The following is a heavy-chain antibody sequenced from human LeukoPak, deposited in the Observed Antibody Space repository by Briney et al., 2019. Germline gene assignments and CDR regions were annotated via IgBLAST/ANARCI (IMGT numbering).Heavy chain of an antibody. D-gene: IGHD1-14*01. CDR2: ISGSGGST. J-gene: IGHJ5*02. V-gene: IGHV3-23*01. Sequence: PGGSLRLSCAASAFSFSAYSMNWVRQAPGKGLEWVSAISGSGGSTYYADSVKGRFTTSRDNSKNTLYLQMNSLRAEDTVVYYCAKELRRGVHRDPWGQGTLVTVSS. CDR3: AKELRRGVHRDP. CDR1: AFSFSAYS.